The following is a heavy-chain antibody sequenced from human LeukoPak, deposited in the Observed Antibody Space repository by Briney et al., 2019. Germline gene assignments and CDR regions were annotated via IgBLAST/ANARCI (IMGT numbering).Heavy chain of an antibody. CDR2: INPNSGGT. V-gene: IGHV1-2*02. CDR1: GYTFTGCY. D-gene: IGHD6-19*01. Sequence: GASVKVSCKASGYTFTGCYMHWVRQAPGQGLGWMGWINPNSGGTNYAQKFQGRVTMTRDTSISTAYMELSRLRSDDTAVYYCARDPEIAVAGTQGAFDIWGQGTMVTVSS. CDR3: ARDPEIAVAGTQGAFDI. J-gene: IGHJ3*02.